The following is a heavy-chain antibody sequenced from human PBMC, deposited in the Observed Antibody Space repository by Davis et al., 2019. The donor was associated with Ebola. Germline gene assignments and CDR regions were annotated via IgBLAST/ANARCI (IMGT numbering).Heavy chain of an antibody. Sequence: GESLKISCAASGFTFSSNSMNWVRRAPGKGLEWVSTLGLSADTYYADSVKGRFTISRDNSKNTLHLQMNSLRVEDTAIYYCAKDTSNVWFDVWGQGTMVTVSS. CDR2: LGLSADT. V-gene: IGHV3-23*01. CDR1: GFTFSSNS. D-gene: IGHD6-19*01. J-gene: IGHJ3*01. CDR3: AKDTSNVWFDV.